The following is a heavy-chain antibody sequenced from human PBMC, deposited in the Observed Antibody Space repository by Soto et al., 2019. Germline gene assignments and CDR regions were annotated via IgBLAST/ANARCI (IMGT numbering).Heavy chain of an antibody. CDR1: GFSISNAW. Sequence: EVQLVESGGGLVKPAGSLSRSCAASGFSISNAWMHWVRQAPGKGMEWVGRVKSKADGGTADYAAPVKGRFTISRDDSKNTQYLQMNSLKLEDTAVYYCNTYPDFWGGHTPLWGQGTLVTVSS. CDR2: VKSKADGGTA. V-gene: IGHV3-15*07. D-gene: IGHD3-3*01. J-gene: IGHJ4*02. CDR3: NTYPDFWGGHTPL.